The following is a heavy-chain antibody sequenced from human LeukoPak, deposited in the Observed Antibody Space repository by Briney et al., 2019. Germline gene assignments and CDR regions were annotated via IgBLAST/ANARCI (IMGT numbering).Heavy chain of an antibody. J-gene: IGHJ3*02. CDR1: GFTFRSYW. V-gene: IGHV3-7*01. D-gene: IGHD3-22*01. Sequence: GSLRLSRAGSGFTFRSYWINLVRQASGKGLGWVANIKQDGSEEFYVDSVKGRFTISRDNAKNSLYLQMNSLRAEDTAVYYCARDLYASDSSGYDAFDIWGQGTMVTVSS. CDR3: ARDLYASDSSGYDAFDI. CDR2: IKQDGSEE.